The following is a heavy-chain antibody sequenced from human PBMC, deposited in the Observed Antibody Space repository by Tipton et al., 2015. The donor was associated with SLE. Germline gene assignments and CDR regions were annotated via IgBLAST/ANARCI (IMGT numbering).Heavy chain of an antibody. CDR3: AGLNWNPVEEAGDY. J-gene: IGHJ4*02. CDR2: IYYSGST. Sequence: TLSLTCIVSGGYISSHYWSWIRQPPGKGLEWIGYIYYSGSTNYNPSLKSRVTISVDTSKNQFSLKLSSVTAADTAVYYCAGLNWNPVEEAGDYWGQGTLVTVSS. CDR1: GGYISSHY. V-gene: IGHV4-59*11. D-gene: IGHD1-1*01.